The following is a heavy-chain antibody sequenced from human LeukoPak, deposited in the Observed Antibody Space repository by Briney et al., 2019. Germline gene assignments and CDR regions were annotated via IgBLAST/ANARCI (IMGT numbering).Heavy chain of an antibody. V-gene: IGHV4-30-2*01. Sequence: PSETLSLTCAVSVGSISSGGYSWSWIRQPPGKGLEWIGYIYHSGSTYYNPSLKSRVTISVDRSKNQFSLKLSSVTAADTAVYYCATRYYYGSGSYGMDVWGQGTTVTVSS. CDR3: ATRYYYGSGSYGMDV. D-gene: IGHD3-10*01. CDR2: IYHSGST. CDR1: VGSISSGGYS. J-gene: IGHJ6*02.